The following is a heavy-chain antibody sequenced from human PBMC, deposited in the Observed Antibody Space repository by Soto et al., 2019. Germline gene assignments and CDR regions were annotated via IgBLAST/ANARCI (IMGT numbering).Heavy chain of an antibody. CDR3: ARDLRTTGGS. CDR2: ISYDGSNK. CDR1: GFTFSSYS. D-gene: IGHD2-2*01. Sequence: LRLSCAASGFTFSSYSMNWVRQAPGKGLEWVAVISYDGSNKYYADSVKGRFTISRDNSKNTLYLQMNSLRAEDTAVYYCARDLRTTGGSWGQGTLVTVSS. V-gene: IGHV3-30*03. J-gene: IGHJ5*02.